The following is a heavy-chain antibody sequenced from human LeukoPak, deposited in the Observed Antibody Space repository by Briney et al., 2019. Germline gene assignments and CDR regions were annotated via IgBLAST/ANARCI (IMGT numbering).Heavy chain of an antibody. Sequence: SETLSLTCTVSGGSISGSSYYWGWIRQPPGEGLEWIGSIYYSGSTYYNPSLKSRVTMSVDTSKNQFSLKLSSVTAADTAVYYCARKPIVNSAWYYFDYWGQGTLVTVSS. V-gene: IGHV4-39*07. D-gene: IGHD3-22*01. CDR3: ARKPIVNSAWYYFDY. CDR1: GGSISGSSYY. J-gene: IGHJ4*02. CDR2: IYYSGST.